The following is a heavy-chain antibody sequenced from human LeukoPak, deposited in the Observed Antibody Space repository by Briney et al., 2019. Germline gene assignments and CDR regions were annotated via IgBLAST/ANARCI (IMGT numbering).Heavy chain of an antibody. CDR3: ARDDALGDNALDI. V-gene: IGHV3-23*01. Sequence: GGSLRLSCAISGFIFNTNGMNWVCQSPGKGLEWLATIAGGDESTYYADSVKGRFTISRDNSKNTLFLQMNSLRAEDTAVYYCARDDALGDNALDIWGQGTMVTVSS. J-gene: IGHJ3*02. CDR2: IAGGDEST. CDR1: GFIFNTNG. D-gene: IGHD3-16*01.